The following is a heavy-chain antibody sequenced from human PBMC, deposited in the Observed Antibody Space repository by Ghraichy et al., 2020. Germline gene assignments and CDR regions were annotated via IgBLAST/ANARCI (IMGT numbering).Heavy chain of an antibody. CDR2: IDSSGGST. CDR3: AREREYYYESSGSGFDF. Sequence: GGSLRLSCVASGFPFSSYAMNWVRQAPGKGLEWVSNIDSSGGSTFYADSVQGRFTISRDVSANTVYLQMSSLRAEDTATYYCAREREYYYESSGSGFDFWGQGTLVTVSS. J-gene: IGHJ4*02. CDR1: GFPFSSYA. V-gene: IGHV3-23*01. D-gene: IGHD3-22*01.